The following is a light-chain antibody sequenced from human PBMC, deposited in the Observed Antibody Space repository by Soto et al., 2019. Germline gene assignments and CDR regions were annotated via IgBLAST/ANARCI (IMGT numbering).Light chain of an antibody. CDR1: QDVGRW. CDR3: QHAKSFPVT. CDR2: AAS. J-gene: IGKJ5*01. V-gene: IGKV1D-12*01. Sequence: DIQMTQSPSSLSASVGDTFTITCRSSQDVGRWLSWYQQKPGKAPKILIFAASSLQSGVPSRFSGSGSGTDFTLTITSPQSEDFATYYCQHAKSFPVTFGQGTRLEIK.